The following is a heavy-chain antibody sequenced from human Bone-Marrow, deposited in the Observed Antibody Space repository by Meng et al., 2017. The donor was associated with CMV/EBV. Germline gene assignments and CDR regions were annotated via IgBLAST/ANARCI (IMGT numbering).Heavy chain of an antibody. V-gene: IGHV3-48*03. Sequence: GESLKISCAASGFTFSSYEMNWVRQAPGKGLEWVSYISSSGSTIYYADSVKGRFTISRDNAKNSLYLQMNSLRAEDTAVYYCARGGYSYVFIYYYGMDVWGQGTTFTVSS. D-gene: IGHD5-18*01. CDR1: GFTFSSYE. CDR3: ARGGYSYVFIYYYGMDV. J-gene: IGHJ6*02. CDR2: ISSSGSTI.